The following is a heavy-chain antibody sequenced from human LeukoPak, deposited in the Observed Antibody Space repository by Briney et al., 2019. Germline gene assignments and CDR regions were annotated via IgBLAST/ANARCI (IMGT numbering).Heavy chain of an antibody. D-gene: IGHD6-6*01. Sequence: SETLSLTCTVSGGSISSSTFYWGWIRQSPGKGLEWIGTIYYSGSTFYNPSLKSRVTVSVDTSKNQFSLKVTSVTAADTAVYYCARAMSIAARLQTIFDYWGQGTLVTVSS. CDR2: IYYSGST. CDR3: ARAMSIAARLQTIFDY. V-gene: IGHV4-39*07. J-gene: IGHJ4*02. CDR1: GGSISSSTFY.